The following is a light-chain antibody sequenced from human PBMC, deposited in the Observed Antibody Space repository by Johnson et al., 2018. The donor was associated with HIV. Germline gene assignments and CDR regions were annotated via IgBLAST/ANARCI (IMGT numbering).Light chain of an antibody. CDR2: ENN. CDR1: SSNIGTNY. V-gene: IGLV1-51*02. CDR3: GTWDSSLSAHYV. Sequence: QSVLTQPPSVSAAPGQKVTVSCSGSSSNIGTNYVSWYQHLPGTAPKLLIYENNKRPSGIPDLFSGSKSGTSATLGITGLQTGDEADYYCGTWDSSLSAHYVFGTGTKITVL. J-gene: IGLJ1*01.